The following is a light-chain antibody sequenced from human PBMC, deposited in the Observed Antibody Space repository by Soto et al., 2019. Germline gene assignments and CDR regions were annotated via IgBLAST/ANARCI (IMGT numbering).Light chain of an antibody. J-gene: IGKJ1*01. CDR3: QKYNSAPWT. Sequence: DIQMTQSPSSLSASVGDGVTVTCRASQGISNDLAWYQHKPGKIPELLIYAASTLQSGVPSRFSGGGSGTDFTLTISSLQPEDVATYYCQKYNSAPWTCGQGTKGDIK. CDR2: AAS. V-gene: IGKV1-27*01. CDR1: QGISND.